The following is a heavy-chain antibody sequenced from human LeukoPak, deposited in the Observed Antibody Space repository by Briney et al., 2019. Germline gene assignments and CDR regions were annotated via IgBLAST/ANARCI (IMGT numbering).Heavy chain of an antibody. D-gene: IGHD4-23*01. J-gene: IGHJ4*02. CDR1: GFTFSSYS. CDR3: ARDLGSGTVVPPHFDY. CDR2: ISSSSSTI. Sequence: PGGSLRLSCAASGFTFSSYSMNWVRQAPGKGLEWVSYISSSSSTIYYADSVKGRFTISRDNAKNSLYLQMNSLRPEDTAVYYCARDLGSGTVVPPHFDYWGQGTLVTVSS. V-gene: IGHV3-48*01.